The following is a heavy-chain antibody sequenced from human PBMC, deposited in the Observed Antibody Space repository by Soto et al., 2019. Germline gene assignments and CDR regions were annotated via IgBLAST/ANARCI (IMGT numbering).Heavy chain of an antibody. J-gene: IGHJ4*02. CDR2: ISGSGGST. CDR3: AKVRVGCSSTSCYGFAY. V-gene: IGHV3-23*01. D-gene: IGHD2-2*01. Sequence: EVQLLESGGGLVQPGGSLRLSCAASGFTFSSYAMSWVGQAPGKGLEWVSAISGSGGSTYYADSVKGRFTISRDNSKNTLYQQMNSLRAEDTAVYYCAKVRVGCSSTSCYGFAYWGQGTLVTVSS. CDR1: GFTFSSYA.